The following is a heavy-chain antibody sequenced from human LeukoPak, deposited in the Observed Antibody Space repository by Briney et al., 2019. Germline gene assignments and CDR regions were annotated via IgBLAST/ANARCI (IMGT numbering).Heavy chain of an antibody. V-gene: IGHV3-23*01. J-gene: IGHJ4*02. D-gene: IGHD3-10*01. Sequence: GGSLRLSCAVSGFTFTNYAMSWVRQAPGKGLEWVSAVSGTGGSTYYADSVKGRFTISRDNSKNTLYLQMDSLRAEDTAVYYCAQMGRGSVYQPFDYWGQGTLVTVSS. CDR1: GFTFTNYA. CDR3: AQMGRGSVYQPFDY. CDR2: VSGTGGST.